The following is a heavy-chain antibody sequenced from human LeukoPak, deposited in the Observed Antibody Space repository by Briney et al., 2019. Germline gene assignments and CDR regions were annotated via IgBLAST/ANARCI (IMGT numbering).Heavy chain of an antibody. CDR1: GGSISSHY. CDR3: AREVVAANGYYFDH. J-gene: IGHJ4*02. Sequence: SETLSLTCTVSGGSISSHYWSWIRQPPGKGLEWIGYMYHSGSTNYNPSLKSRVTISVDTSKNHLSLHLISVTAADTAVYYCAREVVAANGYYFDHWGQGTLVTVSS. D-gene: IGHD2-15*01. CDR2: MYHSGST. V-gene: IGHV4-59*11.